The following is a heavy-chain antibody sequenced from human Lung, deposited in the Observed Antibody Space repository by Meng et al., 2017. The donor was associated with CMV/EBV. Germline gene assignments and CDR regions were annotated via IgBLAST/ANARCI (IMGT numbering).Heavy chain of an antibody. CDR1: TFNSYT. V-gene: IGHV1-69*02. D-gene: IGHD2-15*01. J-gene: IGHJ4*02. Sequence: TFNSYTITWVRQGPGQGPEWMGRSIPALGVTNYAQQFQDRVNIIADKSTSTSYMELRSLRSDDTAIYYCAGRREVVVAAYFSYYFDHWGRGALVTVSS. CDR3: AGRREVVVAAYFSYYFDH. CDR2: SIPALGVT.